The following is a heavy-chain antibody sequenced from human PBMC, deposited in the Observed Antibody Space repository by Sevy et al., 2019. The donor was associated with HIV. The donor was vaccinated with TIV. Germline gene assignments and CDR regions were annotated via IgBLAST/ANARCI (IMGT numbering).Heavy chain of an antibody. V-gene: IGHV3-23*01. CDR1: GFNFNIYS. Sequence: GGSLRLSCVASGFNFNIYSFSWVRQTPGKGLEWVSTLSFGCGKINYADSVQGRFTISRDDSKSTLYLEMNSLRVEDTAIYYCAREGCSKHHDYWGQGTLVTVSS. J-gene: IGHJ4*02. D-gene: IGHD3-10*02. CDR3: AREGCSKHHDY. CDR2: LSFGCGKI.